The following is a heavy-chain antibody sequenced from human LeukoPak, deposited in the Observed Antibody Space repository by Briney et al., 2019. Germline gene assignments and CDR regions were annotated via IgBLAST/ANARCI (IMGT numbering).Heavy chain of an antibody. CDR1: GGSISGSSYY. V-gene: IGHV4-39*01. Sequence: SETLSLTCTVSGGSISGSSYYWGWIRQPPGKGPEWIGSIYYSGSTYYNPSLKSRVTISVDTSKNQFSLKLSSVTAADTAVYYCARVVGGLSRYYYYMDVWGKGTTVTVSS. D-gene: IGHD2-15*01. J-gene: IGHJ6*03. CDR2: IYYSGST. CDR3: ARVVGGLSRYYYYMDV.